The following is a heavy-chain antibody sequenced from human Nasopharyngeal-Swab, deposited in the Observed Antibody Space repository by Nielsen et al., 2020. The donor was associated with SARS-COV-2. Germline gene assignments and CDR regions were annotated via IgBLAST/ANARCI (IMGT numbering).Heavy chain of an antibody. Sequence: WVRQAPGQGLEWMGGITPIFGTANYAQKFQGRVTITADESTSTAYMELSSLRSEDTAVYYCANILTGYYGSVGFDYWDQGTLVTVSS. D-gene: IGHD3-9*01. J-gene: IGHJ4*02. CDR3: ANILTGYYGSVGFDY. V-gene: IGHV1-69*01. CDR2: ITPIFGTA.